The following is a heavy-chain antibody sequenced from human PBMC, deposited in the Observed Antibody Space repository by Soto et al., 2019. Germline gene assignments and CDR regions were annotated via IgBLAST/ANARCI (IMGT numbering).Heavy chain of an antibody. CDR1: GFTFSSYA. CDR3: AREDDGDPFFDY. J-gene: IGHJ4*02. Sequence: QVQLVESGGGVVQPGRSLRLSCAASGFTFSSYAMHWVRQAPGKGLEWVAVISYDGSNKYYADSVKGRFTISRDNSKNTLYLQMNSLRAEDTAVYYCAREDDGDPFFDYWGQGTLVTVSS. CDR2: ISYDGSNK. D-gene: IGHD4-17*01. V-gene: IGHV3-30-3*01.